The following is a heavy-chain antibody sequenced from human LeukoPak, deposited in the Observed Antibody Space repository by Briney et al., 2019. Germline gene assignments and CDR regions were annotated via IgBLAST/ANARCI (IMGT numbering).Heavy chain of an antibody. Sequence: SETLSLTCTVSGGSISSGGYYWSWIRQHPGKGLEWIGYIYYSGSTYYNPSLKSRVTISVDTSKNQFSLKLSSVTAADTAVYYCARVRYGSGDDWGRGTLVTVSS. J-gene: IGHJ2*01. CDR1: GGSISSGGYY. CDR2: IYYSGST. CDR3: ARVRYGSGDD. V-gene: IGHV4-31*03. D-gene: IGHD3-10*01.